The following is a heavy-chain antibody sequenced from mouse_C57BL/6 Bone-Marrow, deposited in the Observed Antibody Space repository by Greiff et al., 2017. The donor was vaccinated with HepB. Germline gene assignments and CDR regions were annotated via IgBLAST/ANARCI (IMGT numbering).Heavy chain of an antibody. V-gene: IGHV1-26*01. D-gene: IGHD1-1*01. CDR1: GYTFTDYY. Sequence: EVQLQQSGPELVKPGASVKISCKASGYTFTDYYMNWVKKSHGKSLEWIGDINPNNGGTSYNQKFKGKDTLTVDKSSSTAYMELRSLTSEDSAVYYCARGTTVVDWYFDVWGTGTTVTVSS. CDR3: ARGTTVVDWYFDV. J-gene: IGHJ1*03. CDR2: INPNNGGT.